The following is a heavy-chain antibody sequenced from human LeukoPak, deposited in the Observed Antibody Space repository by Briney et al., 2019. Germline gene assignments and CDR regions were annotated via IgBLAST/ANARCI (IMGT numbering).Heavy chain of an antibody. CDR1: GFTFDDYA. J-gene: IGHJ4*02. V-gene: IGHV3-9*01. CDR3: AKDITSYYDSSGYYDY. D-gene: IGHD3-22*01. CDR2: ISWNSGSI. Sequence: PGGSLRLSCAASGFTFDDYAMHWVRQAPGKGLEWVSGISWNSGSIGYADSVKGRFTISRDNAKNSLYLQMNSLRAEDTALYYCAKDITSYYDSSGYYDYWGQGTLVTVSS.